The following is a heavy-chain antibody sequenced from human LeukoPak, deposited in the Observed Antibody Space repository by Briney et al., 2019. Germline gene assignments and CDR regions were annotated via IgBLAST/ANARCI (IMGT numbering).Heavy chain of an antibody. D-gene: IGHD2-21*02. V-gene: IGHV4-30-2*01. J-gene: IGHJ3*02. CDR2: IYHSGST. Sequence: SQTLSLTCAVSGGSISSGGYSWSWIRQPPGKGLEWIGYIYHSGSTYYNPSLKSRVTISVDRSKNQFSLQLSSVTAADTAVYYCAGTRPAYCGGDCYSGAFDIWGQGTMVTVSS. CDR1: GGSISSGGYS. CDR3: AGTRPAYCGGDCYSGAFDI.